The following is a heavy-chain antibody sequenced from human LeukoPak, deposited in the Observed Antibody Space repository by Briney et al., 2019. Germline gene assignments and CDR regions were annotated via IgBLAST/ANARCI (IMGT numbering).Heavy chain of an antibody. CDR2: INPNSGGT. CDR1: GYTFTDYY. CDR3: ARADRLDGAPYLIGP. J-gene: IGHJ5*02. V-gene: IGHV1-2*02. Sequence: ASVKVSCKTSGYTFTDYYMHWVRQAPGQGLEWMGWINPNSGGTSSAQKFQGRVTMTRDTSITTVYMEVSWLTSDDMAIYYCARADRLDGAPYLIGPWGQGTLVTVSS. D-gene: IGHD2-21*01.